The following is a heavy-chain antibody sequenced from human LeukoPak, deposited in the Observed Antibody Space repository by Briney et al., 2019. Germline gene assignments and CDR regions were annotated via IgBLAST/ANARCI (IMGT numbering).Heavy chain of an antibody. J-gene: IGHJ4*02. D-gene: IGHD6-25*01. V-gene: IGHV1-8*03. CDR3: VRGAKCSGADCDSTKEYDY. CDR2: MNPISGNT. CDR1: GYTFSNND. Sequence: ASVKVSCKASGYTFSNNDINWVRQATGQGLDWMGWMNPISGNTGFAQKFQGRVTITRITSISTAYMEMSSLRSDDTAVYYCVRGAKCSGADCDSTKEYDYWGQGTLVTVSS.